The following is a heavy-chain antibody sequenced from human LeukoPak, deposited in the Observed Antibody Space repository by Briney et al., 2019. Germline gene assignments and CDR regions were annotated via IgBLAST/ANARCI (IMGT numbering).Heavy chain of an antibody. Sequence: GGSLRLSCAASGFTFTTFTMNWVRQAPGKGLEWVSSISTSNTFIYYADSVKGRFTISRDNANNSLYLQMNSLRAEDTAVYYCARDITAAAGPSLGYWGQGTLVTVSS. CDR1: GFTFTTFT. CDR2: ISTSNTFI. CDR3: ARDITAAAGPSLGY. J-gene: IGHJ4*02. V-gene: IGHV3-21*01. D-gene: IGHD6-13*01.